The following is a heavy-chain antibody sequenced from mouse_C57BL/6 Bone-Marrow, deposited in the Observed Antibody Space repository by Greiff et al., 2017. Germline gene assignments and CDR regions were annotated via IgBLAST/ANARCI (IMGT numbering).Heavy chain of an antibody. CDR1: GYSITSGYY. V-gene: IGHV3-6*01. J-gene: IGHJ2*01. Sequence: DVQLQESGPGLVKPSQSLSLTCSVTGYSITSGYYWNWIRQFPGNKLEWMGYISYDGSNNYNPSLKNRISITRDTSKNQFFLKLNAVTTEDTATYYCAREGGYYYGSRNYWGQGTTLTVSS. CDR3: AREGGYYYGSRNY. D-gene: IGHD1-1*01. CDR2: ISYDGSN.